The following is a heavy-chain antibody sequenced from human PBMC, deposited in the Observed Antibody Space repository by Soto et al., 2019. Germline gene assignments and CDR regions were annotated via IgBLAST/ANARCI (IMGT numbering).Heavy chain of an antibody. CDR1: EFTFRSYW. D-gene: IGHD1-7*01. V-gene: IGHV3-74*01. CDR3: ARSLPGTYGAFDL. Sequence: EVQLVDSGGGLVQPGGSLRLSCAASEFTFRSYWMHWVRQSPGKGLVWVSRISGDGSGTNYADSVKGRFTISRDNAKNPVYLQIDSLRAEDTAVYYCARSLPGTYGAFDLWGQGTMVTVSS. CDR2: ISGDGSGT. J-gene: IGHJ3*01.